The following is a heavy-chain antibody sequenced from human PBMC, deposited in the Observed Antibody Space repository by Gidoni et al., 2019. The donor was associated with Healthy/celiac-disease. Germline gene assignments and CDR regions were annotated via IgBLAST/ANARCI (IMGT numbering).Heavy chain of an antibody. CDR2: ISYDGSNK. D-gene: IGHD3-10*01. CDR1: GFPFSSYG. J-gene: IGHJ3*02. V-gene: IGHV3-30*18. Sequence: QVQLVESGGGVVQPGRSLRLSCAASGFPFSSYGMHWVRQAPGKGLEWVAVISYDGSNKYYADSVKGRFTISRDNSKNTLYLQMNSLRAEDTAVYYCAKDDPQLTDAFDIWGQGTMVTVSS. CDR3: AKDDPQLTDAFDI.